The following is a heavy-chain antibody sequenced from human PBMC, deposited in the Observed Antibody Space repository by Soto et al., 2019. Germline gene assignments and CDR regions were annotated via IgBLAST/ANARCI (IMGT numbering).Heavy chain of an antibody. CDR1: GGSISSGGYY. CDR3: ARASVVVAIGAGDFDY. D-gene: IGHD3-22*01. J-gene: IGHJ4*02. Sequence: SETLSLTCTVSGGSISSGGYYWSWIRQHPGKGLEWIGYIYYSGSNYYNPSLKSRVTISVDTSKNQFSLKLSSVTAADTAVYYCARASVVVAIGAGDFDYWGQGTLVTVSS. CDR2: IYYSGSN. V-gene: IGHV4-31*03.